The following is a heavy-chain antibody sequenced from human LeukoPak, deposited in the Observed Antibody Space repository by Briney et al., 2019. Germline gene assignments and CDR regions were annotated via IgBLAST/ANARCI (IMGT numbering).Heavy chain of an antibody. CDR2: ISSSGSTI. V-gene: IGHV3-48*01. D-gene: IGHD6-13*01. J-gene: IGHJ4*02. CDR1: GFAFSRYA. Sequence: GGALRLSCAASGFAFSRYAMNWVRQAPGKGLEWVSCISSSGSTIYYADSVKGRFTISRDNAKNSLYLQMNSLRAEDTALYYCASIPSRKQLVDYWVQGTLVTVSS. CDR3: ASIPSRKQLVDY.